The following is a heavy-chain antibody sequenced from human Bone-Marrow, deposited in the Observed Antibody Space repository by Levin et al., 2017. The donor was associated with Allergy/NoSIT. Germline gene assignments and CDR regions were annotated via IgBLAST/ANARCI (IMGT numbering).Heavy chain of an antibody. CDR2: ISISSNTI. Sequence: GESLKISCAASGFNFRTYGMNWVRQAPGKGLEWISYISISSNTIYYADSVKGRFTISRDNAENSLYLQMSSLRGEDTAVYYCARVLPYSGSFFDYWGQGTLVTVSS. CDR1: GFNFRTYG. D-gene: IGHD1-26*01. J-gene: IGHJ4*02. V-gene: IGHV3-48*01. CDR3: ARVLPYSGSFFDY.